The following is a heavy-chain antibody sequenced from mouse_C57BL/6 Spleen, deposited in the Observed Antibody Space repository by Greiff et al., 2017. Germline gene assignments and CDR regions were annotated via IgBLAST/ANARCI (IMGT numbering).Heavy chain of an antibody. Sequence: EVKLMESGAELVKPGASVKLSCTASGFNIKDYYMHWVKQRTEQGLEWIGWIDPEDGESKYAPKFHGKATIPADTSSNTAFLPIISLTSEDTAVYYCARSDYYGSSFDYWGQGTTLTVSS. J-gene: IGHJ2*01. V-gene: IGHV14-2*01. D-gene: IGHD1-1*01. CDR2: IDPEDGES. CDR3: ARSDYYGSSFDY. CDR1: GFNIKDYY.